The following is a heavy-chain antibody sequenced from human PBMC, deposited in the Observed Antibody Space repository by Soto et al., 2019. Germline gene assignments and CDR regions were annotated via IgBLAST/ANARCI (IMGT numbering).Heavy chain of an antibody. D-gene: IGHD6-19*01. J-gene: IGHJ4*02. Sequence: QLQLQESGSGLVKPSQTLSLTCAVSGGSTSSGGYSWSWLRQPPGKGLEWIGYISHRGSTYYNPSIKSRFPISVDTSKNKFALRLSSVTAANTAVYYCARGGLLPDYWGQGTLVTVSS. CDR3: ARGGLLPDY. CDR2: ISHRGST. V-gene: IGHV4-30-2*01. CDR1: GGSTSSGGYS.